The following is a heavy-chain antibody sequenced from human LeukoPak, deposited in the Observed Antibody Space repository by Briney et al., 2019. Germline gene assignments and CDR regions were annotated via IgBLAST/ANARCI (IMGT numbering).Heavy chain of an antibody. CDR3: ARTKYGHNDY. D-gene: IGHD2-8*01. V-gene: IGHV3-48*03. CDR1: GCTFSSYE. Sequence: GGSLRLSCAASGCTFSSYEVNWVRQAAGKGLESVSYMSSSCSTIYYADAVKSRFTISRDNAKNSLYLQMNSLRAEDTAVYYCARTKYGHNDYWGQGTLVTVSS. J-gene: IGHJ4*02. CDR2: MSSSCSTI.